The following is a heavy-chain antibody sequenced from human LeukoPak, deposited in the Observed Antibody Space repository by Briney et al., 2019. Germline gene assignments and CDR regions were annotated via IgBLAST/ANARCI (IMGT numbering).Heavy chain of an antibody. V-gene: IGHV3-30*04. CDR1: GFIFSSFA. Sequence: GRSLRLSCTTSGFIFSSFAMHWVRQAPGKGLEWVAVISYDGSNKYYADSVKGRFTIPRDNAKNSLYLQMNSLRDEDTAVYYCARDRVVGPTRTFDDWGQGTLVTVSS. D-gene: IGHD1-26*01. CDR3: ARDRVVGPTRTFDD. CDR2: ISYDGSNK. J-gene: IGHJ4*02.